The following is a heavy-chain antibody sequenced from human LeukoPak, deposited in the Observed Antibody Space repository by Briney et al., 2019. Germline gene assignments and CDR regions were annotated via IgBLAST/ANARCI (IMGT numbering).Heavy chain of an antibody. Sequence: SVKVSCKASGGTFSSYAISWVRQAPGQGLEWMGRIIPILGIANYAQKFQGRVTITADKSTSTAYMELSSLRSEDTAVYYCASTLEMATIGFDYWGQGTLATVSS. V-gene: IGHV1-69*04. CDR3: ASTLEMATIGFDY. CDR2: IIPILGIA. CDR1: GGTFSSYA. D-gene: IGHD5-24*01. J-gene: IGHJ4*02.